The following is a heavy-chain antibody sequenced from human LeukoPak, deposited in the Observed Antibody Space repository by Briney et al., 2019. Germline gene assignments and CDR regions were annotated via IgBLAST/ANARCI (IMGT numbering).Heavy chain of an antibody. V-gene: IGHV3-20*04. CDR2: INWNGGST. CDR3: AKDLVTGSLDY. Sequence: GSLRLSCAASGFTFEDYGMTWVRQAPGKGLEWVSGINWNGGSTGYADSVKGRFTISRDNAKNSLYLQMNSLRAEDTAVYYCAKDLVTGSLDYWGQGTLVTVSS. CDR1: GFTFEDYG. D-gene: IGHD3-10*01. J-gene: IGHJ4*02.